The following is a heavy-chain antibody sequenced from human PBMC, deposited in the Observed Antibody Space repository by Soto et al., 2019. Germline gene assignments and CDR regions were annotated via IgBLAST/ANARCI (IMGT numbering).Heavy chain of an antibody. J-gene: IGHJ6*02. CDR3: ARAVLSGRYPTYYYYGMDV. Sequence: QVQLVQSGAEVKKPGSSVKVSCKASGGTFSSYAISWVRQAPGQGLEWMGGIIPIFGTANYAQKFQGRVTITADESPSTAYMELSSLRSEDTAVYYCARAVLSGRYPTYYYYGMDVWGQGTTVTVSS. V-gene: IGHV1-69*12. CDR1: GGTFSSYA. D-gene: IGHD1-26*01. CDR2: IIPIFGTA.